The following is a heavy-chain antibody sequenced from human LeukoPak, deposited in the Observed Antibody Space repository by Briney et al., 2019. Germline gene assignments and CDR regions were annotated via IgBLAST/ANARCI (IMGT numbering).Heavy chain of an antibody. CDR3: AKDYKSGDGYWDF. D-gene: IGHD5-24*01. Sequence: GGSLRLSCVASGFTFSIYAMNWVRQAPGKGLEWVSGIAGGTDTFYADSVKGRFTISRDNSKNTMSMEMNSLRVEDTAIYYCAKDYKSGDGYWDFWGQGILVTVSS. V-gene: IGHV3-23*03. CDR1: GFTFSIYA. CDR2: IAGGTDT. J-gene: IGHJ4*02.